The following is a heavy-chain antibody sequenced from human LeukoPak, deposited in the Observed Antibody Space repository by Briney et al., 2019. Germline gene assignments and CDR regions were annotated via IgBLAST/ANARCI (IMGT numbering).Heavy chain of an antibody. J-gene: IGHJ4*02. CDR3: ARARFPDY. CDR2: IYHSGST. Sequence: PSETLSLTCTVSGYSISSGYYWGWIRQPPGKGLEWIGSIYHSGSTYYNPSLKSRVTISVDTSKNQFSLKLSSVTAADTAVYYCARARFPDYWGQGTLVTVSS. V-gene: IGHV4-38-2*02. CDR1: GYSISSGYY. D-gene: IGHD3-16*01.